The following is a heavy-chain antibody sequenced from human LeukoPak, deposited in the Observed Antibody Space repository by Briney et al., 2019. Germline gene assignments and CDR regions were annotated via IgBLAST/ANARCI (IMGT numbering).Heavy chain of an antibody. D-gene: IGHD3-10*01. CDR3: ARDMGSYYFDR. CDR1: GDSISTYY. J-gene: IGHJ4*02. CDR2: IYYTGTT. Sequence: PSETLSLTCTASGDSISTYYWTWLRQPPGKGLEWIGYIYYTGTTNYNPSLKSRVTISVVTSKNQFSLHLSSVTAADTAVYYCARDMGSYYFDRWGQGTLVTVSS. V-gene: IGHV4-59*01.